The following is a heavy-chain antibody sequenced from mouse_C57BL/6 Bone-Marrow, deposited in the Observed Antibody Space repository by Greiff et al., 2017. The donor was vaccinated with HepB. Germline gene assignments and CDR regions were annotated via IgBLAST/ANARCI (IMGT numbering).Heavy chain of an antibody. V-gene: IGHV1-59*01. CDR2: IDPSDSYT. D-gene: IGHD1-1*01. CDR1: GYTFTSYW. J-gene: IGHJ2*01. Sequence: VQLQQPGAELVRPGTSVKLSCKASGYTFTSYWMHWVKQRPGQGLEWIGEIDPSDSYTNYNQKFKGKATLTVDTSSSTAYMQLSSLTSEDSAVYYCARITTSWGQGTTLTVSS. CDR3: ARITTS.